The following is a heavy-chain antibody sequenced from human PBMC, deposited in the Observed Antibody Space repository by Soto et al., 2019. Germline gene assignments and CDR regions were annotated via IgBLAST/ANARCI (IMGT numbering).Heavy chain of an antibody. V-gene: IGHV3-23*01. CDR1: GFICSSYD. CDR3: AKATATGGGAFEI. J-gene: IGHJ3*02. Sequence: GGSLRLSCAVSGFICSSYDMSWVRQAPGKGLAWVSAILVGGSTHYEDSVQGRFTISRDTSKNTVYLHMNSLTAGDTAVYYCAKATATGGGAFEIYGQGTMVTVSS. CDR2: ILVGGST. D-gene: IGHD2-8*02.